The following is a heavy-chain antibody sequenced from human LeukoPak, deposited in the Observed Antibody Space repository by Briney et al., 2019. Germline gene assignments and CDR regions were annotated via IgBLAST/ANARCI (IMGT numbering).Heavy chain of an antibody. CDR2: FDPEDGET. D-gene: IGHD2-2*01. CDR1: GYTLTELS. V-gene: IGHV1-24*01. Sequence: ASVKVSCKVSGYTLTELSMHWVRQAPGKGLEWMGGFDPEDGETIYAQKFQGRVTMTEDTSTATAYMELSSLRSEDTAVYYCATMRADIVVVPAATYYYYYCGMDLWGQGTTVTVSS. J-gene: IGHJ6*02. CDR3: ATMRADIVVVPAATYYYYYCGMDL.